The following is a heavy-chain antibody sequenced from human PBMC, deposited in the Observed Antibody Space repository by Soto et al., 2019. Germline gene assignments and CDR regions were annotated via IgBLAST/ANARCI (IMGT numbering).Heavy chain of an antibody. Sequence: GGSLRLSCAASGFTFSSYGMHWVRQAPGKGLEWVAVIWYDGSNKYYADSVKGRFTISRDNSKNTLYLQMNSLRAEDTAVYYCARDARYCTNGVCRDEVGPLHWGQGTLVTVSS. CDR1: GFTFSSYG. J-gene: IGHJ4*02. D-gene: IGHD2-8*01. V-gene: IGHV3-33*01. CDR3: ARDARYCTNGVCRDEVGPLH. CDR2: IWYDGSNK.